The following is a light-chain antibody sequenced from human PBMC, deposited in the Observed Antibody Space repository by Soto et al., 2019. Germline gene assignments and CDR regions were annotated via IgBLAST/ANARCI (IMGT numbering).Light chain of an antibody. V-gene: IGKV1-5*01. Sequence: EIQMTQSPSTLSESVGDRVTSTCRASQSISSWLAWYQQKPGKAPKLLIYDASSLESGVPSRFSGSGSGTEFTLTISSLQPDDFATYYCQQYNSYSGTFGQGTKLEIK. J-gene: IGKJ2*01. CDR1: QSISSW. CDR2: DAS. CDR3: QQYNSYSGT.